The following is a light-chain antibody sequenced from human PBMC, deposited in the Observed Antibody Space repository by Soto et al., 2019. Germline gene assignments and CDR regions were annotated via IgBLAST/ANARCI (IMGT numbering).Light chain of an antibody. CDR1: QSVSSSY. CDR2: GAS. J-gene: IGKJ5*01. V-gene: IGKV3-20*01. CDR3: QQYGSSRVT. Sequence: EIVLTQSPGTLSLSPGERATLSCRASQSVSSSYLAWYQQKPGQAPRLLIYGASSRATGIPARFSGSGSGTDFTLAISRLEPEDFAVYYCQQYGSSRVTFGQGTRLEI.